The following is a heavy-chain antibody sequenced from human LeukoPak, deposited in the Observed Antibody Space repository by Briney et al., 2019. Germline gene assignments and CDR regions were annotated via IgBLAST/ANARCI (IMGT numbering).Heavy chain of an antibody. CDR2: ISWNSGSI. J-gene: IGHJ4*02. V-gene: IGHV3-9*01. CDR3: AKGTTYSSGFDY. D-gene: IGHD6-19*01. Sequence: PGGSLRLSCAASGFTFDDYAMHWVRQASGKGLEWVSGISWNSGSIGYADSVKGRFTISRDNAKNSLYLQMNSLRAEDTALYYCAKGTTYSSGFDYWGQGTLVTVSS. CDR1: GFTFDDYA.